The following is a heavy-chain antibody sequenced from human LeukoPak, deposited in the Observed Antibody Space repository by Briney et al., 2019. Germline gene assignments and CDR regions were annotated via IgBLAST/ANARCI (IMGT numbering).Heavy chain of an antibody. CDR3: AREGNYDSSGYYYVLFDY. V-gene: IGHV3-53*05. CDR2: IYSGGST. D-gene: IGHD3-22*01. CDR1: GFTVSSNY. J-gene: IGHJ4*02. Sequence: PGGSLRLSCAASGFTVSSNYMSWVRQAPGKGLEWVSVIYSGGSTYYADSVKGRFTISRDNSKNTLYLQMNSLRAEDTAVYYCAREGNYDSSGYYYVLFDYWGQGTLVTVSS.